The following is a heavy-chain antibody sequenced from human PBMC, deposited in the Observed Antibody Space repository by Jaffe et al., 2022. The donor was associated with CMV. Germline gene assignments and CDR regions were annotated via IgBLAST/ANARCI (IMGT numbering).Heavy chain of an antibody. CDR1: GYTFTGYS. Sequence: QVQLVQSGGEVKKSGASVKVSCKASGYTFTGYSIQWVRQAPGQSLEWMGWINTGHGNTEYSQKFQGRVTITRDISASTAYMELTGLRYEDAAVYYCARGSGTSRAGYYMDVWGTGTTVTVSS. D-gene: IGHD1-26*01. CDR3: ARGSGTSRAGYYMDV. J-gene: IGHJ6*03. CDR2: INTGHGNT. V-gene: IGHV1-3*04.